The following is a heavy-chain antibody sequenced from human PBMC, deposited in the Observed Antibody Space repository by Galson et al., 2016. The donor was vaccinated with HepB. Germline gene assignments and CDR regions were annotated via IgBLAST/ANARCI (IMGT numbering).Heavy chain of an antibody. CDR2: ISGNGGTT. CDR1: GFTFSSYV. CDR3: AKADWTDDVFDV. Sequence: SLRLSCAASGFTFSSYVMTWVRQAPKGLEWVSVISGNGGTTYYADSVKGRFTISRDNSKNTMYLQMNSLRAEDTAVYFCAKADWTDDVFDVWGQGTMVTVSS. V-gene: IGHV3-23*01. J-gene: IGHJ3*01. D-gene: IGHD3/OR15-3a*01.